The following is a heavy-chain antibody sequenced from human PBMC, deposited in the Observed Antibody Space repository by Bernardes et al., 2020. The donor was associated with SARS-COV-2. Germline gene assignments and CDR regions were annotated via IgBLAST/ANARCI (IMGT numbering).Heavy chain of an antibody. CDR2: IYYSGST. CDR1: GGSISSSSYY. D-gene: IGHD3-10*01. J-gene: IGHJ4*02. Sequence: SETLSLTCTVSGGSISSSSYYWGWIRQPPGKGLEWIGSIYYSGSTYYNPSLKSRVTISVDTSKNQFSLKLSSVTAADTAVYFCARTPMVRANIKKNYYFDYWGPGTPVTVSS. CDR3: ARTPMVRANIKKNYYFDY. V-gene: IGHV4-39*01.